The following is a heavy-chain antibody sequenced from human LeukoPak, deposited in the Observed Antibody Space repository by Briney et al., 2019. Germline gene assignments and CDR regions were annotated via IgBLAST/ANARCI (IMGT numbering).Heavy chain of an antibody. CDR3: ARSERYNSGWYFYFDY. CDR1: GGSITSSTYY. CDR2: IYYSGST. Sequence: SETLSLTCTVSGGSITSSTYYWGWLRQPPGKGLEWIGYIYYSGSTNYNPSLKSRVTISVDTSKNQFSLNLSSVTAADAAVYYCARSERYNSGWYFYFDYWGQGTLVTVSS. J-gene: IGHJ4*02. V-gene: IGHV4-61*05. D-gene: IGHD6-19*01.